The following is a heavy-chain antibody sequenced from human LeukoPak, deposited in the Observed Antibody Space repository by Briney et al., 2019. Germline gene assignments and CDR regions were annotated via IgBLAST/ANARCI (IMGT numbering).Heavy chain of an antibody. Sequence: SETLSLTCTVSGGSISSYYWSWIRQPPGKGLEWIGYIYYSGSTNYNPSLKSRVTISVDTSKNQFSLKLSSVTAADTAVCYCASSIIVGATVGGWAFDIWGQGTMVTVSS. J-gene: IGHJ3*02. CDR2: IYYSGST. CDR1: GGSISSYY. CDR3: ASSIIVGATVGGWAFDI. D-gene: IGHD1-26*01. V-gene: IGHV4-59*01.